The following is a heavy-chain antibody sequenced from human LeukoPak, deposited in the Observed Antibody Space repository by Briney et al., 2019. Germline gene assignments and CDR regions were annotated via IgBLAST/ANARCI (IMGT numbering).Heavy chain of an antibody. CDR1: GGSISSDDYY. V-gene: IGHV4-30-4*01. D-gene: IGHD1-26*01. CDR2: IYYSGST. Sequence: SETLSLTCTVSGGSISSDDYYWSWLRQPPGKGLEWIGYIYYSGSTYYNPSLKSRVTISVDTSKNQFSLKLSSVTAADTAVYYCARDTVGARIDYWGQGTLVTVSS. J-gene: IGHJ4*02. CDR3: ARDTVGARIDY.